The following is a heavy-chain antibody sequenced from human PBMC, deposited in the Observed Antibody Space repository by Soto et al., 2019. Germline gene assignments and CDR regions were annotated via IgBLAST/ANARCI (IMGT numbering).Heavy chain of an antibody. CDR3: ARDYDSGGTTAFDI. CDR1: GFTFSSYE. V-gene: IGHV3-48*03. J-gene: IGHJ3*02. Sequence: PGGSLRLSCAASGFTFSSYEMNWVRQAPGKGLEWVSYISSSGSTIYYADSVKGRFTISRDNAKNSLYLQMNSLRAEDTAVYYCARDYDSGGTTAFDIWGQGTMVTVS. D-gene: IGHD2-15*01. CDR2: ISSSGSTI.